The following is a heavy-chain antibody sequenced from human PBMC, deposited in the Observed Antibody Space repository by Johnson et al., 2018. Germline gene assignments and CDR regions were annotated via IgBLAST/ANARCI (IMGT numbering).Heavy chain of an antibody. CDR2: ISYDGSNK. CDR3: ASEMGIIRANYYYYGMDV. J-gene: IGHJ6*02. Sequence: VQLVESGGGVVQPGRSLRLSCAASGFTFSSYGMHWVRQAPGKGLEWVAVISYDGSNKYYADSVKGRFTISIDNSKNTLYLQMNSLRAEDTAVYYCASEMGIIRANYYYYGMDVWGQGTTVTVSS. D-gene: IGHD3-3*01. CDR1: GFTFSSYG. V-gene: IGHV3-30*03.